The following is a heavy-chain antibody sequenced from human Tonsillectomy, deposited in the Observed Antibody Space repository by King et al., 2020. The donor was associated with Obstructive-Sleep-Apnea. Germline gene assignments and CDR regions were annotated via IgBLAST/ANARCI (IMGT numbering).Heavy chain of an antibody. Sequence: VQLVESGAEVKKPGASVKVSCKASGYTFTSYGISWVRQAPGQGLEWMGWISAYNGNTTNAQKLQGSVTMTTDKTTSTAYMALRCLRSDDTAVYYCAGEDGTYSSSWYDDWGQGTLVTVSS. CDR1: GYTFTSYG. V-gene: IGHV1-18*04. J-gene: IGHJ5*02. D-gene: IGHD6-13*01. CDR3: AGEDGTYSSSWYDD. CDR2: ISAYNGNT.